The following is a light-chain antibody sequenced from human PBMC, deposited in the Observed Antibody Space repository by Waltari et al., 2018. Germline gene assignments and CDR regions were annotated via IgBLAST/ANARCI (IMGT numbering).Light chain of an antibody. CDR2: EVS. CDR1: SSDY. CDR3: SSYADNTLV. Sequence: QSALTQPPPASGSPGQSVTISCPGTSSDYVSWFQHHPGKAPKLMIYEVSKRPSGVPDRFSGSKSGNTASLTVSGLQADDEAHYYCSSYADNTLVFGGGTKLTVL. V-gene: IGLV2-8*01. J-gene: IGLJ3*02.